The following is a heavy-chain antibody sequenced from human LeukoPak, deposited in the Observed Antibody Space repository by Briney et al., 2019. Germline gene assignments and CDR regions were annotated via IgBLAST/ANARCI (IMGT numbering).Heavy chain of an antibody. V-gene: IGHV4-34*01. J-gene: IGHJ5*02. Sequence: SETLSLTCAVYGGSFSGYYWSWIRQPPGKGLEWIGEINHSGSTNYSPSLKSRVTISVDTSKNQFSLKLSSVTAADTAVYYCARDRRFHIVVVPAAIRGGWFDPWGQGTLVTVSS. CDR2: INHSGST. D-gene: IGHD2-2*02. CDR1: GGSFSGYY. CDR3: ARDRRFHIVVVPAAIRGGWFDP.